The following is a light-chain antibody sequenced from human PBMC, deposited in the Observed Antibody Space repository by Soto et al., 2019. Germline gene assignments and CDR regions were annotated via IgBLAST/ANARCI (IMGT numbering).Light chain of an antibody. CDR1: SSDVWSYNL. CDR2: ETN. Sequence: QSALTQPASVSGSPGQSITISCTETSSDVWSYNLVSWYQQHPGKAPKLMIFETNKRPSGVSSRFSGSKSGNTASLTISGLQAEDEADYYCCSYAGSSTWVFGGGTKVTVL. CDR3: CSYAGSSTWV. V-gene: IGLV2-23*01. J-gene: IGLJ3*02.